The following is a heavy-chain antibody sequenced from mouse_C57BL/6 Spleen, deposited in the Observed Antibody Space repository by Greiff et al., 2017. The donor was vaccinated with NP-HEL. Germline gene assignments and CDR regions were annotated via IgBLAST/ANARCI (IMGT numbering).Heavy chain of an antibody. CDR2: IDPNSGGT. J-gene: IGHJ4*01. CDR1: GYTFTSYW. V-gene: IGHV1-72*01. CDR3: ARSHDYYGSGCYYAMDY. Sequence: QVQLKQPGAELVKPGASVKLSCKASGYTFTSYWMHWVKQRPGRGLEWIGRIDPNSGGTKYNEKFKSKATLTVDKPSSTAYMQLSSLTSEDSAVYYGARSHDYYGSGCYYAMDYWGQGTSVTVSS. D-gene: IGHD1-1*01.